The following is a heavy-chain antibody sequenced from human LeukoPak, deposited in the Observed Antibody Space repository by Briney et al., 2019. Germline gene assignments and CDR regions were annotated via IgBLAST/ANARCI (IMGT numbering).Heavy chain of an antibody. D-gene: IGHD2-2*01. CDR1: GGSISSSSYY. J-gene: IGHJ3*02. CDR2: VYYSGST. CDR3: ARQSGSSTSDSFNI. Sequence: PETLSLTCTVSGGSISSSSYYWGWIRQPPGKRLEWTGSVYYSGSTYYNPSLKSRVTLSVDTSKNQYSLKLTSVTAADTAVYYCARQSGSSTSDSFNIWGQGTMVTVSS. V-gene: IGHV4-39*01.